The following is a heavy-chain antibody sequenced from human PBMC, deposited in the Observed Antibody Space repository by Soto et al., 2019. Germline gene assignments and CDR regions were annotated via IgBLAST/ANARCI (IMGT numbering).Heavy chain of an antibody. J-gene: IGHJ4*02. CDR3: ARGLLTYYYDSSGYYYDY. D-gene: IGHD3-22*01. Sequence: QVQLQQWGAGLLKPSETLSLTCAVYGGSFSGYYWSWIRQPPGKGLEWIGEINHSGSTNYNPSLKSRVTISVDTSKNQFSLKLSSVTAADTAVYYFARGLLTYYYDSSGYYYDYWGQGTLVTVSS. CDR1: GGSFSGYY. V-gene: IGHV4-34*01. CDR2: INHSGST.